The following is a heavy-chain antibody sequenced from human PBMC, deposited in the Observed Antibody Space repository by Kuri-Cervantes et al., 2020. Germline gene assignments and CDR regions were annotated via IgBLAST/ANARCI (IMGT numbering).Heavy chain of an antibody. Sequence: SLKISCAASGFTFDDYAMHWVRQVPGKGLEWVSSISWNSGHIDYADSVKGRFSISRDNAKKSLYLQINSLRSDDRAVYFCARPFTYESSAYGAFDMWGQGTLVTVSS. V-gene: IGHV3-9*01. J-gene: IGHJ3*02. CDR1: GFTFDDYA. CDR2: ISWNSGHI. D-gene: IGHD3-22*01. CDR3: ARPFTYESSAYGAFDM.